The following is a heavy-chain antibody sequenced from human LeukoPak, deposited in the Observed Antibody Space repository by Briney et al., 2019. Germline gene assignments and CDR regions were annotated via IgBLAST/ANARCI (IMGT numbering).Heavy chain of an antibody. Sequence: GESLKISCKGSGYSFTSYWIGWVRQMPGKGLEWMGIIYPGDSDTRYSPSFQGQVTISADKSISTAYLQWSSLKASDTAMYYCARHRGSSGFYYYYHYMDVWGKGTTVTVCS. J-gene: IGHJ6*03. V-gene: IGHV5-51*01. CDR1: GYSFTSYW. D-gene: IGHD6-19*01. CDR2: IYPGDSDT. CDR3: ARHRGSSGFYYYYHYMDV.